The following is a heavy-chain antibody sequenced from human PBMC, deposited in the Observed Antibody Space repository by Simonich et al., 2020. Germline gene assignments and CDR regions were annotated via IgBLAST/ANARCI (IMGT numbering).Heavy chain of an antibody. Sequence: QVQLLESGGGVVQPGRSLRLSWAASGFTFSSYAMHWVRQAPGKGVEWVAVIAYDGSNKDYADSVKGRFTISRDKSKNTLYLQMNSLRAEDTAVYYCAREGAGNDAFDIWGQGTMVTVSS. V-gene: IGHV3-30*07. J-gene: IGHJ3*02. CDR3: AREGAGNDAFDI. D-gene: IGHD1-26*01. CDR2: IAYDGSNK. CDR1: GFTFSSYA.